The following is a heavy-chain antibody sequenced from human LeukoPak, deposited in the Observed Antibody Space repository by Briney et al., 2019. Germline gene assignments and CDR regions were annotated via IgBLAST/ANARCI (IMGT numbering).Heavy chain of an antibody. Sequence: GGSLRLSCAASGFTFSSYGLHWVRQAPGKGLEWVAVIWYDGNNKYNTDSVKGRFTISRDNSKNTLFLQMNSLRAEDTAVYYCAKDHGSGSYDPYFDYWGQGTLVTVSS. CDR1: GFTFSSYG. J-gene: IGHJ4*02. D-gene: IGHD3-10*01. CDR2: IWYDGNNK. CDR3: AKDHGSGSYDPYFDY. V-gene: IGHV3-30*02.